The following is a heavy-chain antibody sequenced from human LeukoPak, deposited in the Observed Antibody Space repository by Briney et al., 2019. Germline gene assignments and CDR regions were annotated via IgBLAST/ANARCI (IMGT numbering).Heavy chain of an antibody. CDR2: ISSGGAT. V-gene: IGHV3-53*01. Sequence: GRSLRLSCAAPGFTFSTYGMNWVRQAPGKGLEWVSVISSGGATYYADSVKGRFTISRDTSKNTLYLQMNSLRAEDTAVYYCAREEIYSSSPRFGYWGQGTLVTVSS. CDR3: AREEIYSSSPRFGY. J-gene: IGHJ4*02. CDR1: GFTFSTYG. D-gene: IGHD6-13*01.